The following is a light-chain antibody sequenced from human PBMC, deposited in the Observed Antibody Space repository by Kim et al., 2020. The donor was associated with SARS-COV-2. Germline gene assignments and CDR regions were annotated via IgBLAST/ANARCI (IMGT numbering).Light chain of an antibody. CDR1: KLGDKY. CDR3: QAWDSSTVV. Sequence: VFPGQTARITCSGDKLGDKYACWYQQKPGQSPVLVIYQDSKRPSGIPERFSGSNSGNTATLTISGTQAMDEADYYCQAWDSSTVVFGGGTQLTVL. J-gene: IGLJ2*01. V-gene: IGLV3-1*01. CDR2: QDS.